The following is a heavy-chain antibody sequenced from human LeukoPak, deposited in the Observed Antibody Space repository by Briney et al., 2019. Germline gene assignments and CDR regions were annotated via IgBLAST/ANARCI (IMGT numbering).Heavy chain of an antibody. CDR1: GASISAFH. CDR3: ARKDGDY. V-gene: IGHV4-4*07. CDR2: IYSSGST. Sequence: SETLSLTCTVSGASISAFHWTWFRQPAGKGLEWIGLIYSSGSTLFNPSLKSRVAMSEDLTKNQLSLKLTSVTAADTAMYYCARKDGDYWGRGTLVAVSS. J-gene: IGHJ4*02.